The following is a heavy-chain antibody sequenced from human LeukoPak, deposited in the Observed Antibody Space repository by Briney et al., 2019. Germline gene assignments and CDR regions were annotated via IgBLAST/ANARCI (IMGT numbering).Heavy chain of an antibody. CDR2: INPNSGGT. J-gene: IGHJ4*02. CDR3: ARGDQRLPTNIDY. Sequence: ASVKVSCKASGYTFTGYYMHWVRQAPGQGLEWMGWINPNSGGTNYAQKFQGRVTMTRDTSISTAYMELSRLRSDDTAVYYCARGDQRLPTNIDYWGQGTLVTVSS. CDR1: GYTFTGYY. V-gene: IGHV1-2*02. D-gene: IGHD6-25*01.